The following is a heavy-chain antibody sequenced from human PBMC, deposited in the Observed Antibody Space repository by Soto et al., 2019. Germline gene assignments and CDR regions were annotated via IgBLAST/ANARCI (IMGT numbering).Heavy chain of an antibody. V-gene: IGHV4-30-4*01. CDR2: IYYSGRT. J-gene: IGHJ2*01. CDR1: GGSISSGDYY. Sequence: QVQLQESGPGLVKPSQTLSLTCTVPGGSISSGDYYWSWIRQPPGKGLEWIGYIYYSGRTNYNPSLTSRVTLSVDTSKHQFSLTLSSVTAADTAVYYCARIVESDYTIDFDLWGRGTLVTVSS. CDR3: ARIVESDYTIDFDL. D-gene: IGHD3-3*01.